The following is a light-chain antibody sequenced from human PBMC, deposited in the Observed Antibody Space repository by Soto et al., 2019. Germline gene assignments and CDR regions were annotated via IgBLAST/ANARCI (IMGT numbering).Light chain of an antibody. J-gene: IGKJ4*01. CDR1: QSISSF. Sequence: DIPMTQSPSSLSASVGDRVTITCRASQSISSFLNWYRQKPGRAPELLIYAASTLQSGVPSRFSGSGSGTDFTLTISGLQPEDFAVYYCQQFSSYPLTFGGGTKVEIK. CDR3: QQFSSYPLT. CDR2: AAS. V-gene: IGKV1-39*01.